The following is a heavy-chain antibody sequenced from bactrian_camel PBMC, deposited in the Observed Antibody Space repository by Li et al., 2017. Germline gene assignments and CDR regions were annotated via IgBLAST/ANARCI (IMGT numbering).Heavy chain of an antibody. J-gene: IGHJ4*01. CDR3: AAESHDYCLGSPHLLYSPSYNY. CDR2: IRPDGST. V-gene: IGHV3S53*01. CDR1: GFTFDETD. D-gene: IGHD3*01. Sequence: HVQLVESGGGSVQPGGTLTLYCSASGFTFDETDMCWYRQAPGNECEALAVIRPDGSTEYADSVKGRFIISRDSAKNMVYLQMNSLKIEDTAMYYCAAESHDYCLGSPHLLYSPSYNYWGQGTQVTVS.